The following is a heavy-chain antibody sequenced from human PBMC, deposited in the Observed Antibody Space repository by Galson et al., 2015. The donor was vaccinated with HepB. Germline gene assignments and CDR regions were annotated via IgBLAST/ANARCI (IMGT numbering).Heavy chain of an antibody. J-gene: IGHJ4*02. CDR3: ASSSSGWYGEFDY. D-gene: IGHD6-19*01. CDR1: GYTFTNYH. V-gene: IGHV1-46*03. CDR2: INPSGGST. Sequence: SVKVSCKASGYTFTNYHMHWVRQAPGQGLEWMGIINPSGGSTSYAQKFQGRVTMTRDTSTSTVYMELSSLRSEDTAVYYCASSSSGWYGEFDYWGQGTLVTVSS.